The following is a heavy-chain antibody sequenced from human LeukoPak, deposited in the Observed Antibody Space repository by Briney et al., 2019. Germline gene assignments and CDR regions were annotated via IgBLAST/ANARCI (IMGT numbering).Heavy chain of an antibody. D-gene: IGHD6-6*01. CDR3: ARGGDGSSYYDY. V-gene: IGHV1-69*06. CDR1: GGTFSSYA. J-gene: IGHJ4*02. Sequence: SVKVSCTASGGTFSSYAISWVRQAPGQGLEWMGGIIPIFGTANYAQKFQGRVTITADKSTSTAYMELSSLRSEDTAVYYCARGGDGSSYYDYWGQGTLVTVSS. CDR2: IIPIFGTA.